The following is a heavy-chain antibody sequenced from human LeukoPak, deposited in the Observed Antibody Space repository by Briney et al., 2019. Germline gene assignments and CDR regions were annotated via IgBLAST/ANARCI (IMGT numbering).Heavy chain of an antibody. CDR3: ARDGIVVVPAAIYYYMDV. D-gene: IGHD2-2*01. CDR2: IYYSGST. CDR1: GGSISSYY. V-gene: IGHV4-59*12. Sequence: SETLSLTCTVSGGSISSYYWSWIRQPPGKGLEWIGYIYYSGSTNYNPSLKSRVTMSVDTSKNQFSLKLSSVTAADTAVYYCARDGIVVVPAAIYYYMDVWGKGTTVTVSS. J-gene: IGHJ6*03.